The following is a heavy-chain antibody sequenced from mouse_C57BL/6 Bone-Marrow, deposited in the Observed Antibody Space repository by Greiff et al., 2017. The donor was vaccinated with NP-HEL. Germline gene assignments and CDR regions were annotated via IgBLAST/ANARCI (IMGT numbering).Heavy chain of an antibody. V-gene: IGHV2-2*01. D-gene: IGHD6-2*01. Sequence: VQLQQSGPGLVQPSQSLSITCTVSGFSLTSYGVHWVRQSPGKGLEWLGVIWSGGSTDYNAALLSRLSISKDNSKSQVFFKMNSLQAYDTAIYSCARMSPEAFDYWGQGTTLTVSS. J-gene: IGHJ2*01. CDR2: IWSGGST. CDR1: GFSLTSYG. CDR3: ARMSPEAFDY.